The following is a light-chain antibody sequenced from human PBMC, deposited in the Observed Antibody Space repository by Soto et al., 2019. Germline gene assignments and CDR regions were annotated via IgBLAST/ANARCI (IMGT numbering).Light chain of an antibody. J-gene: IGLJ1*01. CDR2: EVS. CDR1: SSDIGGYNY. CDR3: SSFAGSNNFGV. V-gene: IGLV2-8*01. Sequence: QSVLTQPPSASGSPGQSVTISCTGTSSDIGGYNYVSWYQQHPGKAPKLMTFEVSKRPSGVPDRFSGSKSGNTASLTVSGLQAEDETDYYCSSFAGSNNFGVFGTGTKVTVL.